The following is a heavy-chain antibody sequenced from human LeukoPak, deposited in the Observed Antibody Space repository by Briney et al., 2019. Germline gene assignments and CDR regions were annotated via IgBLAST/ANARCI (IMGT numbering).Heavy chain of an antibody. CDR2: SYTSGST. CDR1: GGSISSGSYY. V-gene: IGHV4-61*02. J-gene: IGHJ5*02. CDR3: ARAEIAAAGTDWFDP. D-gene: IGHD6-13*01. Sequence: SQTLSLTCSVSGGSISSGSYYCTWIRQPAGQGLEWIGRSYTSGSTNYNPAPNSRVTISVDTSTNQFSLKLSSVTAADTAVYYCARAEIAAAGTDWFDPWGQGTLVTVSS.